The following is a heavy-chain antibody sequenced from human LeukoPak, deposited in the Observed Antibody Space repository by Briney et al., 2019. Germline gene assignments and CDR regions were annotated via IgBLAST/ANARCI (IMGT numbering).Heavy chain of an antibody. D-gene: IGHD5-24*01. J-gene: IGHJ4*02. CDR3: ARHRSKWLQSSFDY. CDR1: GGSISSYY. Sequence: SETLSLTCTVSGGSISSYYWSWIRQPPGKGLEWIGYIYYSGSTNYNPSLKSRVTISVDTSKNQFSLKLNSVTAADTAVYYCARHRSKWLQSSFDYWGQGTLVTVSS. CDR2: IYYSGST. V-gene: IGHV4-59*08.